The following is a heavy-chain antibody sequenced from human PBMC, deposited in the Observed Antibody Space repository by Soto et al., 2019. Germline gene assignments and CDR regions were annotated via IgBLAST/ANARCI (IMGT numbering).Heavy chain of an antibody. J-gene: IGHJ3*01. Sequence: GGSLRHSCAASGCPFRNYGMNWVRQAPGKGLEWVSYIGLGSSTKYYADSVEGRFTISRDNAKNSLYLQMNSLRAEDTAVYYCARDQLYYNDISGRPLNAFDVWGQGTMVTV. CDR1: GCPFRNYG. CDR3: ARDQLYYNDISGRPLNAFDV. D-gene: IGHD3-22*01. V-gene: IGHV3-48*01. CDR2: IGLGSSTK.